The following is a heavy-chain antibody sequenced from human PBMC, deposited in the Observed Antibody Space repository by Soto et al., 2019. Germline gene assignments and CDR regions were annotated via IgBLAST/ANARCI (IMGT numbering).Heavy chain of an antibody. CDR2: IIPIFGTA. CDR1: GGTYSSYA. J-gene: IGHJ4*02. Sequence: GASVKVSCKDSGGTYSSYAISWVRQDPRQGLEWMGGIIPIFGTANYAQKFQGRVTITADESTSTAYMELSSLRSEDTAVYYCARAQISGIVVVTATAAFDYWGQGTLVTVSS. D-gene: IGHD2-21*02. CDR3: ARAQISGIVVVTATAAFDY. V-gene: IGHV1-69*01.